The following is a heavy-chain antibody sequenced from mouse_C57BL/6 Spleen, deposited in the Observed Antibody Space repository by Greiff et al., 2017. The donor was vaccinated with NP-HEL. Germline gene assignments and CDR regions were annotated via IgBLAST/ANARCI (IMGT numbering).Heavy chain of an antibody. CDR3: ARRELRSYYFDY. J-gene: IGHJ2*01. CDR1: GYTFTSYW. CDR2: IYPGSGST. D-gene: IGHD1-1*01. Sequence: VQLQQPGAELVKPGASVKMSCKASGYTFTSYWITWVKQRPGQGLEWIGDIYPGSGSTNYNEKFKSKATLTVATSSSTAYMQLSSLTSEDSAVYYCARRELRSYYFDYWGQGTTLTVSS. V-gene: IGHV1-55*01.